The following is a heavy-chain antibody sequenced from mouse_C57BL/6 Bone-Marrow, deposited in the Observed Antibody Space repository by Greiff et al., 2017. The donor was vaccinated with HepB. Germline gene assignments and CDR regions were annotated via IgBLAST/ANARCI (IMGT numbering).Heavy chain of an antibody. CDR3: ARAAYYCGSGGVAY. J-gene: IGHJ3*01. CDR2: ISNGGGST. Sequence: EVMLVESGGGLVQPGGSLKLSCAASGFTFSDYYMYWVRQTPEKRLEWVAYISNGGGSTYYPDTVKGRFTISRDNAKNTLYLQMSRLKSEDTAMYYCARAAYYCGSGGVAYWGRGTVITVSA. V-gene: IGHV5-12*01. CDR1: GFTFSDYY. D-gene: IGHD1-1*01.